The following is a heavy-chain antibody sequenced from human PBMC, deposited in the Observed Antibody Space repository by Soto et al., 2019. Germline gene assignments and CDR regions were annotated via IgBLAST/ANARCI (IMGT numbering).Heavy chain of an antibody. Sequence: VGSLRLSCAASGFTFSSYSMNWVRQAPGKGLEWVSSLSSSSGHIYYADSVKGRFTISRDNAKNSLYLQMNSLRAEDTAVYYCVRHWLATREFDYWGQGTLVTVPQ. CDR2: LSSSSGHI. CDR3: VRHWLATREFDY. J-gene: IGHJ4*02. V-gene: IGHV3-21*01. CDR1: GFTFSSYS. D-gene: IGHD1-26*01.